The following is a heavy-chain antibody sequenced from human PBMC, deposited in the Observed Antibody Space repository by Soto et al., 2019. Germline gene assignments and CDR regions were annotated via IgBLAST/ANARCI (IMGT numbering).Heavy chain of an antibody. Sequence: GGSLRLSCAASGFTFSNYNMNWVRQAPGKGLEWVASISTRSHYIYYADSLKGRFTISRDNARNSVDLQISSLRAEDTAVYYCARDSSTGYYLSDFDYWGQGTLVTVSS. CDR1: GFTFSNYN. V-gene: IGHV3-21*01. CDR3: ARDSSTGYYLSDFDY. J-gene: IGHJ4*02. CDR2: ISTRSHYI. D-gene: IGHD3-9*01.